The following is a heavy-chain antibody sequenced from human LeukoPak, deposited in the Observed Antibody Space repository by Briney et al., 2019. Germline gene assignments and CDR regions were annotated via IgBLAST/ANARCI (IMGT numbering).Heavy chain of an antibody. CDR1: GGSINTYH. CDR2: VYTSGNT. Sequence: SETLSLTCTVSGGSINTYHWSWIRQPAGKGLEWVGRVYTSGNTNYNPSLKSRVTMSVDTSKNQFSLKLTSVTAADTAVYYCARTAGDGSYYYMDVWGKGTTVTVSS. V-gene: IGHV4-4*07. D-gene: IGHD3-10*01. J-gene: IGHJ6*03. CDR3: ARTAGDGSYYYMDV.